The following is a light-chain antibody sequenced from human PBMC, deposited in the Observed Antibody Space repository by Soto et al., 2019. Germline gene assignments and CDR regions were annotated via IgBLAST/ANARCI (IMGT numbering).Light chain of an antibody. J-gene: IGKJ1*01. CDR2: DAS. Sequence: EIVLAQYPGTLSSSPGGRATLSCRASQSVSDSHLAWFQQKPGQAPRLLIYDASRRATGIPDRFSGSGSGTEFTLTISRLEPEDFAVYYCEQYDNQQWTFGQGTKVEIK. CDR1: QSVSDSH. V-gene: IGKV3-20*01. CDR3: EQYDNQQWT.